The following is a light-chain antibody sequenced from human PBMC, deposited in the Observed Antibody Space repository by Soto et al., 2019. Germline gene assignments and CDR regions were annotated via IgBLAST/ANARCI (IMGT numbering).Light chain of an antibody. CDR2: DVS. CDR1: SSDVGGYNY. V-gene: IGLV2-14*01. Sequence: QSALTQPASVSGSPGQSITISCTGTSSDVGGYNYVSWYQQHPGKAPKLMIYDVSNRPSGVSNRFSGSKSGNTASLTSSGLQAEDGADYYCSSYTSSNTLVVFGGGTKVTVL. J-gene: IGLJ2*01. CDR3: SSYTSSNTLVV.